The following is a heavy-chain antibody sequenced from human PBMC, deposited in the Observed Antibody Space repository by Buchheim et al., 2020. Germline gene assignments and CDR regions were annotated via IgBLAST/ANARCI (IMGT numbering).Heavy chain of an antibody. J-gene: IGHJ5*02. CDR2: IYYSGST. D-gene: IGHD3-10*01. Sequence: QVQLQESGPGLVKPSQTLSLTCTVSGGSISSGDYYWSWIRQPPGKGLEWIGYIYYSGSTYYNPSLKIQVTISVDTSKNQFSLKLSSVTAADTAVYYCARGKSLRYGAGGWFDPWGQGTL. CDR3: ARGKSLRYGAGGWFDP. V-gene: IGHV4-30-4*01. CDR1: GGSISSGDYY.